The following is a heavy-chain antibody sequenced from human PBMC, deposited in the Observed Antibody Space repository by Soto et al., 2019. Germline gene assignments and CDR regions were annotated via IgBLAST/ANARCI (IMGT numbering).Heavy chain of an antibody. V-gene: IGHV3-23*01. CDR3: AKDRRRGGYSYGYCFDY. J-gene: IGHJ4*02. D-gene: IGHD5-18*01. Sequence: GGSLRLSCAASGFTFSSYAMSWVRQAPGKGLEWVSAISGSGGSTYYADSVKGRFTISRDNSKNTLYLQMNSLRAEDTAVYYCAKDRRRGGYSYGYCFDYWGQGTLVTSPQ. CDR1: GFTFSSYA. CDR2: ISGSGGST.